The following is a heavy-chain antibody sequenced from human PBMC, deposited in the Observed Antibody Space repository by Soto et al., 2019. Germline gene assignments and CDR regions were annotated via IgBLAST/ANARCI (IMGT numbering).Heavy chain of an antibody. J-gene: IGHJ6*02. CDR2: MYYSGST. D-gene: IGHD2-21*02. V-gene: IGHV4-61*01. CDR3: ARGSHCGGDCYSGYYYYYGMDV. Sequence: SETLSLTCTVSGGSVSSGRNYWNWIRQPPGKGLEWIGYMYYSGSTNYNPSLKSRVTISVDTSKNQFSLKLTSVTAADTAVYYCARGSHCGGDCYSGYYYYYGMDVWGQGTPVTAS. CDR1: GGSVSSGRNY.